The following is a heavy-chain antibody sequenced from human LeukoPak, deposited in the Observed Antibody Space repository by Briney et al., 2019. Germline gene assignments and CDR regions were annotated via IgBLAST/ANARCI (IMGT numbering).Heavy chain of an antibody. Sequence: ASVKVSFKASGYTFTGYYMHWGRQTPGQGLEWMGWFNHNSGGTSYATKFPGRVNMTWDTSISKAYMALSRLRTGETAVYYGARNIMYYYGSGFLGYWGKGTPVTVSS. J-gene: IGHJ6*04. D-gene: IGHD3-10*01. V-gene: IGHV1-2*02. CDR3: ARNIMYYYGSGFLGY. CDR1: GYTFTGYY. CDR2: FNHNSGGT.